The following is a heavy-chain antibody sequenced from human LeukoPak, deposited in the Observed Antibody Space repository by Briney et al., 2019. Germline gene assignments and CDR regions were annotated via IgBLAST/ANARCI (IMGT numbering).Heavy chain of an antibody. CDR2: IRGSSRSI. D-gene: IGHD2-21*01. Sequence: PGGSLRLSCAASTFSISIYSMNWVRQAPGKGLEWVSSIRGSSRSISYADSLKCRFTISRDNAKNSLYLHMNSLRAEDKAVYYCAREGGDQLLGGFDIWGQGTMVTVSS. V-gene: IGHV3-21*01. J-gene: IGHJ3*02. CDR3: AREGGDQLLGGFDI. CDR1: TFSISIYS.